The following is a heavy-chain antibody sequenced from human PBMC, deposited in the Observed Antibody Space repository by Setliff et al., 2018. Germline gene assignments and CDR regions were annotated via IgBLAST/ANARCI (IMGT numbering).Heavy chain of an antibody. J-gene: IGHJ4*02. Sequence: SVKVSCKASGGTFSSYAISWVRQAPGQGLEWMGGIIPIFGTANYAQKLQGRFTISRDGSKSTLYLDMSSLRSEDTAVYYCAKVLDTTGYYYFDFWGQGTLVTVSS. CDR1: GGTFSSYA. V-gene: IGHV1-69*05. CDR2: IIPIFGTA. CDR3: AKVLDTTGYYYFDF. D-gene: IGHD3-22*01.